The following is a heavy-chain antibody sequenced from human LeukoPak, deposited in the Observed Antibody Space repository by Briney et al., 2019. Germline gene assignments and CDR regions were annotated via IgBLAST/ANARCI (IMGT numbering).Heavy chain of an antibody. D-gene: IGHD3-10*01. J-gene: IGHJ4*02. CDR1: GFTFSSSA. V-gene: IGHV3-23*01. CDR2: ISGSGGST. Sequence: GGSLRLSCAASGFTFSSSAMSWVRQAPGKRLEWVSAISGSGGSTYYADSVKGRFTISRDNSKNTLYLQMNSLRAEDTAVYYCAKSAGREGGFDYWGQGALVIVSS. CDR3: AKSAGREGGFDY.